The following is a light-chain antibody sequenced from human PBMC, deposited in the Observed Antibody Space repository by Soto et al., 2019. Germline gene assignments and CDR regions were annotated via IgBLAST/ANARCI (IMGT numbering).Light chain of an antibody. Sequence: EVVLTQSPGTLSLSPGERATLSCRASQPIDRKFLAWYQQKPGQAPRLLIHGASTRATGVPDRFSGSGSERDFSLTISSLEPEDFAVYFCQSFDASLFTFGGGTKVEIK. J-gene: IGKJ4*01. CDR1: QPIDRKF. V-gene: IGKV3-20*01. CDR3: QSFDASLFT. CDR2: GAS.